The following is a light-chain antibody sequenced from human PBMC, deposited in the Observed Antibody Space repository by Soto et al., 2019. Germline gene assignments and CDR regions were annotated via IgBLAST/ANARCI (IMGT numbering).Light chain of an antibody. V-gene: IGKV3-15*01. CDR2: GAS. CDR1: QTVNTN. Sequence: EIVLTQSPGTLSLSPGERATLSCRASQTVNTNYLAWYQQKPGQAPRLLIYGASTRASGVPVRFSGSGSKTEFTLTISSLQAEDFAVYYCQQYNNWPPWTFGQGTKVDIK. J-gene: IGKJ1*01. CDR3: QQYNNWPPWT.